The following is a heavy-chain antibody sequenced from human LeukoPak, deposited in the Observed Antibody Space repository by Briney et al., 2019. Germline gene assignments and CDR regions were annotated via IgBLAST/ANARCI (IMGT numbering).Heavy chain of an antibody. J-gene: IGHJ4*02. V-gene: IGHV3-33*06. Sequence: PGGSLRLSCAASGFTFSNAWMSWVRQAPGKGLEWVAVIWYDGSNKNCADSVKGRFTISRDNSKNTLYLQMNSLRAEDTAVYYCAKDSNESLDYWGQGTLVTVSS. CDR1: GFTFSNAW. D-gene: IGHD2-2*01. CDR2: IWYDGSNK. CDR3: AKDSNESLDY.